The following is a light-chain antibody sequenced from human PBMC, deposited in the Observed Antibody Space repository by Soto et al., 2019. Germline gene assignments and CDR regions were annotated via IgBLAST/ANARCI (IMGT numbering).Light chain of an antibody. V-gene: IGKV1-39*01. CDR1: QSIIRF. CDR3: QQSYTTPS. Sequence: IQMTQSPSSLSASVGDRVTITCRASQSIIRFSNWYQQKPGKAPRLLISAASNLQSGVPSRFSGSGSGTDFTLTITSLQPEDFATYYCQQSYTTPSFGQGTKVDIK. CDR2: AAS. J-gene: IGKJ1*01.